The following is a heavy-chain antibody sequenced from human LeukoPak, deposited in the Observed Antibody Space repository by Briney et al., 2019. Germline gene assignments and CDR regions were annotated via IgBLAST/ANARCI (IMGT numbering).Heavy chain of an antibody. CDR3: ARWGYDILTGLTFDC. V-gene: IGHV4-34*01. CDR2: INHSGST. D-gene: IGHD3-9*01. CDR1: GGSFSGYY. Sequence: PSETLSLTCAVYGGSFSGYYWSWIRQPPGKGLEWIGEINHSGSTNYNPSLKSRVTISVDTSKNQFSLKLSSVTAADTAVYYCARWGYDILTGLTFDCWGQGTLVTVSS. J-gene: IGHJ4*02.